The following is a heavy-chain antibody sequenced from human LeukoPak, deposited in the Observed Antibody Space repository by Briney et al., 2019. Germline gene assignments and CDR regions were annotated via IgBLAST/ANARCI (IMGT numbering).Heavy chain of an antibody. CDR3: TRIPADQTFFDF. V-gene: IGHV3-74*01. Sequence: PGGSLRLSCAASGFTLNKYWMHWVRHAPGEGLVWVSRINIDGSSIIYADSVRGRFTISRDNAKNTLYLQMNNLRAEDTAVYYCTRIPADQTFFDFWGQGTLVTVSS. J-gene: IGHJ4*02. CDR2: INIDGSSI. CDR1: GFTLNKYW. D-gene: IGHD2-2*01.